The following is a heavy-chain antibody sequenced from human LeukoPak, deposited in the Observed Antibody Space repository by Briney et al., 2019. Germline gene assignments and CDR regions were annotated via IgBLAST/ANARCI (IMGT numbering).Heavy chain of an antibody. CDR3: AKQHNIPAVGTHFDY. CDR1: GFTFSSYA. D-gene: IGHD6-13*01. Sequence: PGGSLRLSCAASGFTFSSYAMSWVRQAPEKGLEWVSVISGSGGSTYQADSVKGRFTISRDNSKSTLYLQMNSLRAEDTAVYYCAKQHNIPAVGTHFDYWGQGTLVTVSS. CDR2: ISGSGGST. J-gene: IGHJ4*02. V-gene: IGHV3-23*01.